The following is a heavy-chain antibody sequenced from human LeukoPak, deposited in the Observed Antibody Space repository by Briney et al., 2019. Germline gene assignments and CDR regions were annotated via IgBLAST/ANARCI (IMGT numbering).Heavy chain of an antibody. CDR1: GGSISTYY. D-gene: IGHD4-23*01. CDR2: FYYTGST. Sequence: SETLSLTCTVSGGSISTYYWSWIRQPPGKGLDWIGSFYYTGSTNYNPSLSSRVTISLDTSKNQMSLRLSSVTAADTAVYYCARGGNALDYWGQGTLVTVSS. J-gene: IGHJ4*02. V-gene: IGHV4-59*01. CDR3: ARGGNALDY.